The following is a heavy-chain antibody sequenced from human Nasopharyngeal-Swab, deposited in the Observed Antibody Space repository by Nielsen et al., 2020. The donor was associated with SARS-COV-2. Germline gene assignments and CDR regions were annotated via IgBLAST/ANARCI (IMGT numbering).Heavy chain of an antibody. CDR3: ARGLSGIVPAPILGLGPYYYYYYMDV. D-gene: IGHD2-2*01. CDR2: INHREST. Sequence: SDTLSLTCAVYGGSFSGSYWGWIRQPPGKGPEWIAEINHRESTNYNPSLKSRVTLSVDTSMNQVSLEVSSVTAADTAVYYCARGLSGIVPAPILGLGPYYYYYYMDVWGKGTTVTVSS. J-gene: IGHJ6*03. V-gene: IGHV4-34*01. CDR1: GGSFSGSY.